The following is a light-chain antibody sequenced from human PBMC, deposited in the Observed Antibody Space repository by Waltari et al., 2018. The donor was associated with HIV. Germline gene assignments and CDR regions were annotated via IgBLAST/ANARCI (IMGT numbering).Light chain of an antibody. CDR2: GAS. CDR1: QNVSSY. CDR3: QQRSNWPPRYS. Sequence: EIVLTQSPATLSLSPGERATLSCRASQNVSSYLAWYQQKPGQAPRLLIYGASNRATGIPARFSGSGSGTDFTLTINSLEPEDFAVYYCQQRSNWPPRYSFGQGTKLEIK. V-gene: IGKV3-11*01. J-gene: IGKJ2*03.